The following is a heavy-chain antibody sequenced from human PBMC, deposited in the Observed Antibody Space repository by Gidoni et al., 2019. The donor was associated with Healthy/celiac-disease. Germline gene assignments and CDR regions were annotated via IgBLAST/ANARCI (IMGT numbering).Heavy chain of an antibody. D-gene: IGHD2-21*02. J-gene: IGHJ6*02. CDR3: AKDHWLGGGDCYFSCSIVMDV. CDR1: GFPFSSYP. V-gene: IGHV3-23*01. CDR2: ISGSGGST. Sequence: EVQLLESGGGLVQPGGSLSLSCAASGFPFSSYPMRWVRQAPGKGLEWVSAISGSGGSTYYADSVKGRFTISRDNSKNTLYLQMNSLRAEDTAVYYCAKDHWLGGGDCYFSCSIVMDVWGQGTTVTVSS.